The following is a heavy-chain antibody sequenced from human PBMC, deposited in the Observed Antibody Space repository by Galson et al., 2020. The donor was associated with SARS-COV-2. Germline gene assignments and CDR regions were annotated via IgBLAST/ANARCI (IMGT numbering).Heavy chain of an antibody. Sequence: SETLSLTCTVSGGSISSSSYYWGWIRQPPGKGLEWIGSIYYSGSTNYNPSLKSRVTIYVDTSKNQFSLKLSSVTAADTAVYYCARHVSGSMFGVVSMYYWFDPWGQGTLFSVSS. CDR1: GGSISSSSYY. J-gene: IGHJ5*02. V-gene: IGHV4-39*01. CDR3: ARHVSGSMFGVVSMYYWFDP. D-gene: IGHD3-3*01. CDR2: IYYSGST.